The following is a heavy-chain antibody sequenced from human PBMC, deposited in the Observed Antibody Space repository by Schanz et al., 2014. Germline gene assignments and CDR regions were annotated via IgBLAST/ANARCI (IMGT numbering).Heavy chain of an antibody. V-gene: IGHV4-39*07. J-gene: IGHJ5*02. Sequence: QLQLQESGPGLVKPSETLSLTCTVSGGSISSGESYWGWIRQSPEEGLQYIGSVYFSGTTAYSPSLKGRVTISVDTSKNQFSLMLTSVTAADTAVYYCARGNVVQTSPKFDPWDQGTLVTVSS. CDR3: ARGNVVQTSPKFDP. CDR1: GGSISSGESY. D-gene: IGHD1-1*01. CDR2: VYFSGTT.